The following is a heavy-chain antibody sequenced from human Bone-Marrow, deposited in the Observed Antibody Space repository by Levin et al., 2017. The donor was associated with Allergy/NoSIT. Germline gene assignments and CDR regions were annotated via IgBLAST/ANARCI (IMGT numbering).Heavy chain of an antibody. CDR2: ISWNSVNK. CDR1: GFTFDDYG. D-gene: IGHD3-16*01. CDR3: ANGGFNGQFDY. V-gene: IGHV3-9*01. Sequence: SLKISCTASGFTFDDYGMHWVRQVPGKGLEWVSGISWNSVNKNYADSVRGRFTISRDNAKNSLYLEMNSLRPEDTALYYGANGGFNGQFDYWGQGTPLSVSS. J-gene: IGHJ4*02.